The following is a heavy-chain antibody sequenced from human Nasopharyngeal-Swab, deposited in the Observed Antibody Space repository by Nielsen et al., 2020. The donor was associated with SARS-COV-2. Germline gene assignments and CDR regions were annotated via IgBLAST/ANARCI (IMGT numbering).Heavy chain of an antibody. Sequence: GESLKISCAASGFSFSTHAMTWIRQAPGKGLEWVSSLGVGGGPTYYADSVKGRFTISRDNAKNTLYLQVNSLRAEDTAVYYCARGGAGAIDYWGQGAQVTVSS. D-gene: IGHD1-26*01. CDR3: ARGGAGAIDY. CDR1: GFSFSTHA. CDR2: LGVGGGPT. J-gene: IGHJ4*02. V-gene: IGHV3-23*01.